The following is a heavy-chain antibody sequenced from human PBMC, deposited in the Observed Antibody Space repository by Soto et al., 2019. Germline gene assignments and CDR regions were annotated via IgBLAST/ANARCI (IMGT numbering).Heavy chain of an antibody. CDR1: GVSFNNNG. Sequence: QVQLVQSGAEVKKPGSSVKVSCKTSGVSFNNNGIGWVRQAPGHGLEWMGVASPPFRTSNYARKFQVRISITADASTGTVTMELSRLTSEDTAQYYCARVLYYGSGSYSPYGMDVWGQGTTVTVSS. V-gene: IGHV1-69*01. CDR2: ASPPFRTS. CDR3: ARVLYYGSGSYSPYGMDV. D-gene: IGHD3-10*01. J-gene: IGHJ6*02.